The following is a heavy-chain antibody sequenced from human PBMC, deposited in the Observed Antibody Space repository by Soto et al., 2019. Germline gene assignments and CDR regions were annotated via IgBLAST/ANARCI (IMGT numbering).Heavy chain of an antibody. Sequence: ASVKVSCKASGYTFTSYGISWVRQAPGQGLERMGWISAYNGNTNYAQKLQGRVTMTTDTSTSTAYMELRSLRSDDTAVYYCASSYCSGGSCYYDYYYYGMDVWGQGTTVTVSS. D-gene: IGHD2-15*01. J-gene: IGHJ6*02. CDR1: GYTFTSYG. CDR3: ASSYCSGGSCYYDYYYYGMDV. CDR2: ISAYNGNT. V-gene: IGHV1-18*01.